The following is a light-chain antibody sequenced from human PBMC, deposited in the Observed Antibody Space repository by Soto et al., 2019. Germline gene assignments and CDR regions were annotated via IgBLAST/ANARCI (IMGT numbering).Light chain of an antibody. CDR1: QSISSN. CDR3: QQYNNWPPHT. CDR2: GAS. V-gene: IGKV3-15*01. J-gene: IGKJ2*01. Sequence: EIVMTQSPPTLSVSPGERVTLSCRASQSISSNLAWYQQKPGQAPRLLIYGASTRATGIPARFSGSGSGTEFTLTISSLQSEDFAIYYCQQYNNWPPHTFGQGTKLEIK.